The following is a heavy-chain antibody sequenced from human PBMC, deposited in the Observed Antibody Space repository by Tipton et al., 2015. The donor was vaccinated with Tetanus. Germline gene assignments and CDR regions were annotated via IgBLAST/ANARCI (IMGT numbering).Heavy chain of an antibody. CDR3: ARGPPYCSSTSCYIVFLRDGMDV. D-gene: IGHD2-2*02. V-gene: IGHV1-46*03. CDR2: INPSGGST. CDR1: GYTFTSYY. Sequence: QLVQSGAEVKKPGASVKVSCKASGYTFTSYYMHWVRQAPGQGLEWMGIINPSGGSTSYAQKFQGRVTMTRDTSTSTVYMELSSLRSEDTAVYYCARGPPYCSSTSCYIVFLRDGMDVWGQGTTVTVSS. J-gene: IGHJ6*02.